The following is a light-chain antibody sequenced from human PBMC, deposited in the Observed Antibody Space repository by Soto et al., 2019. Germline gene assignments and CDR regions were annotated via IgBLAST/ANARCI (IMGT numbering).Light chain of an antibody. CDR3: QQYKNWPPIT. J-gene: IGKJ4*01. CDR2: GAS. CDR1: ESVSSN. V-gene: IGKV3-15*01. Sequence: EVVMTQSPAALSVSPGERATLSCRANESVSSNLAWYQQQLGQAPRLLIFGASTRATGIPARFSGIGSGTEFTLTISSLQSEDFAVYFCQQYKNWPPITFGGGTKVDI.